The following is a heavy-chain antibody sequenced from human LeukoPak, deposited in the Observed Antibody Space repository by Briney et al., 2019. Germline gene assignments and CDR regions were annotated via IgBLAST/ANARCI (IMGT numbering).Heavy chain of an antibody. CDR3: ARGYSYGYFFY. D-gene: IGHD5-18*01. Sequence: ASVKVSCKVSGYTLTELSMHWVRQAPGEGLEWMGGFDPEDGETIYAQKFQGRVTMTRDTFTSTVYMELSSLRSEDTAVYYCARGYSYGYFFYWGQGTLVTVSS. V-gene: IGHV1-24*01. J-gene: IGHJ4*02. CDR1: GYTLTELS. CDR2: FDPEDGET.